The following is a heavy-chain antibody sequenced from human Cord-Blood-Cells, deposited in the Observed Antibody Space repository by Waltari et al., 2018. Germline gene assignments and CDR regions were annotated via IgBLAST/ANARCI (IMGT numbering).Heavy chain of an antibody. D-gene: IGHD6-13*01. V-gene: IGHV1-69*06. CDR2: ISPIFGTA. J-gene: IGHJ5*02. Sequence: QVQLVQSGAEVKKPGSSVKVSCKASGGTFSSYAISWVRQAPGQGLEWMGGISPIFGTANYAQKFQGRVTITADKATSTAYMELSSLRSEDTAVYYCARDVPLAAAGTGWFDPWGQGTLVTVSS. CDR3: ARDVPLAAAGTGWFDP. CDR1: GGTFSSYA.